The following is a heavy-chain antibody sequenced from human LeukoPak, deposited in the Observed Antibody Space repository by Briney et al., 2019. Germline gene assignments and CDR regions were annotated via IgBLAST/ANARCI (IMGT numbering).Heavy chain of an antibody. CDR3: ATLAFYHDLDV. CDR1: GMNLERYS. V-gene: IGHV3-43*02. J-gene: IGHJ6*02. Sequence: GSLRLACAAYGMNLERYSMQWVALRPGKGREWAGVISADGKAEHADAVKGRFTVSRDNSKDSLALQMSSLRDEDTAWYYCATLAFYHDLDVWGQGTTV. CDR2: ISADGKA.